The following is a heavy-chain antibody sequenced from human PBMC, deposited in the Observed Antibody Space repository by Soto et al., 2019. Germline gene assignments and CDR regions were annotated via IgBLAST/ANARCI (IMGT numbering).Heavy chain of an antibody. D-gene: IGHD3-3*01. CDR1: GFTFSSYW. V-gene: IGHV3-74*01. CDR3: ARDQPRHLRYYDFWSGYFPYYYYGMDV. J-gene: IGHJ6*02. CDR2: INSDGSST. Sequence: GGSLRLSCAASGFTFSSYWMHWVRQAPGKGLVWVSRINSDGSSTSYADSVKGRFTISRDNAKNTLYLQMNSLRAEDTAVYYCARDQPRHLRYYDFWSGYFPYYYYGMDVWGQGTTVTVSS.